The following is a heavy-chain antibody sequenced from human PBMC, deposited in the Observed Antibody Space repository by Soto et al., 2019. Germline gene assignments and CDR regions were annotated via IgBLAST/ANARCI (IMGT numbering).Heavy chain of an antibody. Sequence: SETLSLTCTVSGGSIGSYYWSWIRQPPGRGLEWIGCVYYSDGTNYNPSLKSRVTMSMDKSNNQFSLRLSSVTAADTAVYDCARTESSSWSFFYYGMDVWGQGTTVTVSS. J-gene: IGHJ6*02. CDR3: ARTESSSWSFFYYGMDV. CDR1: GGSIGSYY. D-gene: IGHD6-13*01. V-gene: IGHV4-59*01. CDR2: VYYSDGT.